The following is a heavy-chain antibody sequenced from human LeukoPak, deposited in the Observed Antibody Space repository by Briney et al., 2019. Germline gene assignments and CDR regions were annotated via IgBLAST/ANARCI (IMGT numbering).Heavy chain of an antibody. CDR2: ISYDGSNK. V-gene: IGHV3-30-3*01. CDR1: GFTFSSYA. D-gene: IGHD1-26*01. J-gene: IGHJ3*02. Sequence: GGSLRLSCAASGFTFSSYAMHWVRQAPGKGLEWVAVISYDGSNKYYADSVKGRFTTSRDNAKNSLYLQMNSLRAEDTAVYYCARNGGRYSGNDAFDIWGQGTMVTVSS. CDR3: ARNGGRYSGNDAFDI.